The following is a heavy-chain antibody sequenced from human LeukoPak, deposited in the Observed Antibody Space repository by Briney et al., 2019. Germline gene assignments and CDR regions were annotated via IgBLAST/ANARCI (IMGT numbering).Heavy chain of an antibody. D-gene: IGHD1-26*01. CDR2: FDPEDGET. J-gene: IGHJ4*02. Sequence: VASVKVSCKVSGYTLTELSMHWVRQAPGKGLEWMGGFDPEDGETIYAQTFQGRVTMTEDTSTDTSYMELSSLGSEDTAVYYCATVPSGCSPFYFGYRGQGTLVTVSS. CDR3: ATVPSGCSPFYFGY. V-gene: IGHV1-24*01. CDR1: GYTLTELS.